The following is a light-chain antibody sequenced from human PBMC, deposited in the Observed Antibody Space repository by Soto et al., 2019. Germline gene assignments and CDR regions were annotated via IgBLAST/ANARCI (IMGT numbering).Light chain of an antibody. V-gene: IGKV1-39*01. J-gene: IGKJ3*01. Sequence: DIQMTQSPSSLSASVGDRVTITCRASQSISSSLNWYQQKPGKAPKLLIYAASTLQGGGPSRFSGSGSGTDFTLTISSLQPEDFATYYCQHSYTAPFPFGPGTKVDIK. CDR3: QHSYTAPFP. CDR1: QSISSS. CDR2: AAS.